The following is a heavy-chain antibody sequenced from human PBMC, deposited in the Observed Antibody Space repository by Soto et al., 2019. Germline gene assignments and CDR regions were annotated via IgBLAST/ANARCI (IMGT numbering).Heavy chain of an antibody. CDR2: IYYSGST. CDR1: GGSISSSSYY. J-gene: IGHJ5*02. D-gene: IGHD3-9*01. CDR3: ARILTLNWFDP. Sequence: QLLESGPGLVKPSETLSLTCTVSGGSISSSSYYWGWIRQPPGKGLEWIGRIYYSGSTIYNPSLKSRVTISVDTSKNQFSLKLSSVTAADTAVYYCARILTLNWFDPWGQGTLVTVSS. V-gene: IGHV4-39*01.